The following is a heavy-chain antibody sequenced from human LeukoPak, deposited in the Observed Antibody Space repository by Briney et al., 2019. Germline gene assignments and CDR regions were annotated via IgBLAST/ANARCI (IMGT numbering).Heavy chain of an antibody. V-gene: IGHV1-2*02. CDR2: INPNSGGT. CDR1: GYTFTGYY. Sequence: ASVKVSCKASGYTFTGYYMHWVRQAPGQGLEWMGWINPNSGGTNYARKFQGRVTMTRDTSISTAYMELSRLRSDDTAVYYCATVNGRDGYNYGGTYYMDVWGKGTTVTVSS. CDR3: ATVNGRDGYNYGGTYYMDV. J-gene: IGHJ6*03. D-gene: IGHD5-24*01.